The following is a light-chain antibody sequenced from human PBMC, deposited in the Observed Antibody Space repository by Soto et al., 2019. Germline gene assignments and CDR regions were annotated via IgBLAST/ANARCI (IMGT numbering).Light chain of an antibody. CDR3: CSYAGSSTWV. Sequence: QSALTQPASVSGSPGQSITISCTGTSSDVGSYTLVSWYQHHPGKAPKLMICEGSKRPSGVSNRFSGSKSGNTASLTISGLQAEDEADYYCCSYAGSSTWVFGGGTQLTVL. CDR2: EGS. V-gene: IGLV2-23*01. CDR1: SSDVGSYTL. J-gene: IGLJ3*02.